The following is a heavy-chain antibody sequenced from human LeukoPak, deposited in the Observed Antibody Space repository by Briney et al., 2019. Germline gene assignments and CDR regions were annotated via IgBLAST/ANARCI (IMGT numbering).Heavy chain of an antibody. D-gene: IGHD3-10*01. CDR3: ARGWSVSPRFRYGGRFWFDP. CDR1: GGSFSDYY. CDR2: INHSGST. J-gene: IGHJ5*02. V-gene: IGHV4-34*01. Sequence: SETLSLTCAVYGGSFSDYYWSWIRQPPGKGLEWIGEINHSGSTNYNPSLKSRVTISVDTSKNQFSLKLSSVTAADTAVYYCARGWSVSPRFRYGGRFWFDPWGQGTLVTVSS.